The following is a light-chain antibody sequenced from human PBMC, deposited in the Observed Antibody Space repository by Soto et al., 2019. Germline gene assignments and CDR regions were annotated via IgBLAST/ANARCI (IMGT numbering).Light chain of an antibody. J-gene: IGLJ2*01. CDR1: SSNIRAGYD. CDR3: QSYDSSLSVV. Sequence: QSALTQPPSVSGAPGQRVTISCTGSSSNIRAGYDVHWYQQLPETAPKLLIYGNNNRPSGVPDRFSGSKSGTSASLAITGLQAEDEADYYCQSYDSSLSVVFGGGTKLTVL. V-gene: IGLV1-40*01. CDR2: GNN.